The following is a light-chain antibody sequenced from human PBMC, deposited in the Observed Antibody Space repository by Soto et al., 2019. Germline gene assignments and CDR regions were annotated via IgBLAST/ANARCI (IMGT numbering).Light chain of an antibody. V-gene: IGKV1-5*03. CDR2: KAS. J-gene: IGKJ1*01. CDR3: QQYNYYWT. CDR1: QSISTS. Sequence: DIQMTQSPSTLSASVGDRVTITCRASQSISTSLAWYRQRPGKAPNLLIYKASSLESGVPSRLSGSGSGTEFTLTISSVQPDDFSTYQCQQYNYYWTFGQGTKVEIK.